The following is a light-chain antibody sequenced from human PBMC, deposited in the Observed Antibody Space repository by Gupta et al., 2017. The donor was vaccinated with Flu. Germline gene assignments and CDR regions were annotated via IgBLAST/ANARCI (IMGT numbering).Light chain of an antibody. J-gene: IGKJ1*01. Sequence: PSALSAFVGDRVTITCRASQSVNKYLNWYQQKPGKAPKLLIYAASSLQGGVPSRFSGSGSGTDFTLTISSLQSEDSATYYCQQSDSSPWTFGQGTKVEIK. CDR2: AAS. CDR3: QQSDSSPWT. CDR1: QSVNKY. V-gene: IGKV1-39*01.